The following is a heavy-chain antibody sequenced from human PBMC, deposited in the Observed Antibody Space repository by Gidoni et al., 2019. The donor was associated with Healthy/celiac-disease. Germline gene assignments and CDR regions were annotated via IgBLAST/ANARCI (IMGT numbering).Heavy chain of an antibody. CDR3: ARVGGSGSSDAFDI. D-gene: IGHD3-10*01. CDR2: IYSGGST. CDR1: GFTVSSNY. Sequence: EVQLVESGGGLVQPGGSLRLSCAAAGFTVSSNYMSWVRQAPGKGLEWVSVIYSGGSTYYADSVKGRFTISRHNSKNTLYLQMNSLRAEDTAVYYCARVGGSGSSDAFDIWGQGTMVTVSS. V-gene: IGHV3-53*04. J-gene: IGHJ3*02.